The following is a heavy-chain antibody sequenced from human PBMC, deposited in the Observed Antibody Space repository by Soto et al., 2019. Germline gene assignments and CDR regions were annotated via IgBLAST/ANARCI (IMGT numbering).Heavy chain of an antibody. CDR1: GFTFSSYG. D-gene: IGHD4-17*01. CDR3: ARGKEYGDYYYYDQGDG. J-gene: IGHJ6*02. Sequence: PGGSLRLSCAASGFTFSSYGMHWVRQAPGKGLEWVAVISYDGSNKYYADSVKGRFTISRDNSKNTLYLQMNSLRAEDTAVYYCARGKEYGDYYYYDQGDGWGLGTMGTVAS. V-gene: IGHV3-30*03. CDR2: ISYDGSNK.